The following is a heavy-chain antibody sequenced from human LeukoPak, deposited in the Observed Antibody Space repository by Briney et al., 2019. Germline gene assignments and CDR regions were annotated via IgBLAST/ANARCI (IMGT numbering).Heavy chain of an antibody. Sequence: SETLSLTCTVSGGSISNYYWSWIRQPPGKGLEWIGSIYYSGNTYYNPSLKSRVTISVDTSKNQLSLKLRSVTAADTAVYYCARDARDGYNSDWFDPWGQGTLVTVSS. V-gene: IGHV4-39*07. CDR2: IYYSGNT. D-gene: IGHD5-24*01. CDR1: GGSISNYY. J-gene: IGHJ5*02. CDR3: ARDARDGYNSDWFDP.